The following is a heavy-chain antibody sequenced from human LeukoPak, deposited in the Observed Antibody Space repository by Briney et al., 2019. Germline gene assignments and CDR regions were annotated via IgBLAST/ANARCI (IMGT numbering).Heavy chain of an antibody. Sequence: GGSLRLSCAASGFTFSSYGMHWVRQAPGKGLEWVAFIRYDGSNKYYADSVKGRFTISRDNSKNTLYLQMNSLRAEDTAVYYCARDLPALGSDIVVVPAAIVYWGQGTLVTVSS. V-gene: IGHV3-30*02. CDR3: ARDLPALGSDIVVVPAAIVY. CDR1: GFTFSSYG. CDR2: IRYDGSNK. D-gene: IGHD2-2*02. J-gene: IGHJ4*02.